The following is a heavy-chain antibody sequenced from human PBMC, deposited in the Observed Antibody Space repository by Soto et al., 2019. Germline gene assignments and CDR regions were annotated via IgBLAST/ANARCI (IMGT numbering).Heavy chain of an antibody. CDR2: ISSSSSYI. J-gene: IGHJ4*02. CDR1: GFTFSSYS. CDR3: ARESVAGDLDY. Sequence: GGSLRLSCAATGFTFSSYSMNWVRQAPGKGLEWVSSISSSSSYIYYADSVKGRFTISRDNAKNSLYLQMNSLRAEDTAVYYCARESVAGDLDYWGQGTLVTVSS. D-gene: IGHD6-19*01. V-gene: IGHV3-21*01.